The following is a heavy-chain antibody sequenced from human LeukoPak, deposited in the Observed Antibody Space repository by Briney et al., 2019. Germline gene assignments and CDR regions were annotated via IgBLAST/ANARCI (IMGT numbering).Heavy chain of an antibody. V-gene: IGHV1-46*01. CDR2: INPSGGST. CDR1: GYTFTSYY. D-gene: IGHD5-12*01. CDR3: AGGVYSRYDSGYFDC. Sequence: GASVKVSCKASGYTFTSYYMHWVRQAPGQGLEWMGIINPSGGSTSYAQKFQGRVTMTRDTSTSTVYMELSSLRSEDTAVYYCAGGVYSRYDSGYFDCWGQGTLVTVSS. J-gene: IGHJ4*02.